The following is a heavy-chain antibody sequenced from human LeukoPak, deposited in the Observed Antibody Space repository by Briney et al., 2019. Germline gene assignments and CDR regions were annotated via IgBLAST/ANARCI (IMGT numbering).Heavy chain of an antibody. D-gene: IGHD3-22*01. CDR1: GYSFTSYW. J-gene: IGHJ3*02. CDR2: IYPGDSDT. V-gene: IGHV5-51*01. Sequence: GESLKISCQGSGYSFTSYWIGWVRQMPGKGLEWMGIIYPGDSDTRYSPSFQGQVTISADKSISTAYLQWSSLKASDTAMYYCARRGDSSGYTNPHAFDIWGQGTMVTVSS. CDR3: ARRGDSSGYTNPHAFDI.